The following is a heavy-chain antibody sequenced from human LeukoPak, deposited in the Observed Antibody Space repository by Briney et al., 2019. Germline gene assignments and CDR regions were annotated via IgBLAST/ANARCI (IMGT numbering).Heavy chain of an antibody. CDR3: ARGQGFGELSYFDY. D-gene: IGHD3-10*01. CDR1: GFTFSSYA. CDR2: ISGSGGST. V-gene: IGHV3-23*01. J-gene: IGHJ4*02. Sequence: GGSLRLSCAASGFTFSSYAMSWVRQAPGKGLEWVSAISGSGGSTYYADSVKGRFTISRDNSKNTLYLQMNSLRAEDTALYHCARGQGFGELSYFDYWGQGTLVTVSS.